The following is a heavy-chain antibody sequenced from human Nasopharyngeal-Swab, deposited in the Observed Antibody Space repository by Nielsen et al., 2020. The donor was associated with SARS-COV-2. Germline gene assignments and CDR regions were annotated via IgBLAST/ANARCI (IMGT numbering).Heavy chain of an antibody. V-gene: IGHV4-34*01. CDR2: INHSGST. CDR1: GGSFSGYY. CDR3: ASYYDSSGYQTFYYYYMDV. J-gene: IGHJ6*03. D-gene: IGHD3-22*01. Sequence: GSLRLSCAVYGGSFSGYYWSWIRQPPGKGLEWIGEINHSGSTNYNPSLKSRVTISVDTSKNQFSLKLSSVTAADTAVYYCASYYDSSGYQTFYYYYMDVWGKGTTVTVSS.